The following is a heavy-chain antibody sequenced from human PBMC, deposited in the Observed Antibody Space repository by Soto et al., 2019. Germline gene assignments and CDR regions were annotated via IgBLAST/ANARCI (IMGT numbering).Heavy chain of an antibody. J-gene: IGHJ4*02. CDR1: GGSFSGYY. CDR3: ARKKITALFDY. D-gene: IGHD3-10*01. CDR2: INHSGST. V-gene: IGHV4-34*01. Sequence: PSETLSLTCAVYGGSFSGYYWTWIRQPPGTGLEWIGEINHSGSTNYNPSLKSRVTISVDTSKNQFSLKLTSVTAADTAVYYCARKKITALFDYWGREPLAT.